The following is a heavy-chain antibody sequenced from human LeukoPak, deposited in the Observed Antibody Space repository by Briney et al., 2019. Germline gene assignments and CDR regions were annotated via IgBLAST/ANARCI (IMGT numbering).Heavy chain of an antibody. V-gene: IGHV3-23*01. CDR1: GFTFSSSA. CDR2: ISGSGGST. D-gene: IGHD3-3*01. J-gene: IGHJ5*02. CDR3: AKDANYDFWSGYYTRWFDP. Sequence: GGSLRLSCAASGFTFSSSAMSWVRQAPGKGLEWVSAISGSGGSTYYADSVKGRFTISRDNSKNTLYLQMNSLRAEDTAVYYCAKDANYDFWSGYYTRWFDPWGQGTLVTVSS.